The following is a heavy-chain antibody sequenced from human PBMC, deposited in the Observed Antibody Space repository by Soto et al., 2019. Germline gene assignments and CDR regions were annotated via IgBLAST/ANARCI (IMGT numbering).Heavy chain of an antibody. CDR1: GFTFSSYA. CDR3: AKTFSIAARPGGFYMDV. CDR2: ISGSGGST. V-gene: IGHV3-23*01. Sequence: GGSLRLSCAASGFTFSSYAMSWVRQAPGKGLEWVSAISGSGGSTYYADSVKGRFTISRDNSKNTLYLQMNSLRAEDTAVYYCAKTFSIAARPGGFYMDVWGKGTTVTVSS. J-gene: IGHJ6*03. D-gene: IGHD6-6*01.